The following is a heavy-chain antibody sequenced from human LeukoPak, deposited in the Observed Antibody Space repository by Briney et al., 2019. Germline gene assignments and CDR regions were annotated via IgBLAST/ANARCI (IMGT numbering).Heavy chain of an antibody. V-gene: IGHV3-74*01. D-gene: IGHD7-27*01. Sequence: PGGSLRLSCAASGFTVSSNYMSWVRQAPGKGLVWVSRISGDGSSTNYADSVKGRFTIPRDNAKNTLYLQMNSLRAEDTAVYYCARDHLGPSNWGQGTLVTVSS. CDR1: GFTVSSNY. J-gene: IGHJ4*02. CDR2: ISGDGSST. CDR3: ARDHLGPSN.